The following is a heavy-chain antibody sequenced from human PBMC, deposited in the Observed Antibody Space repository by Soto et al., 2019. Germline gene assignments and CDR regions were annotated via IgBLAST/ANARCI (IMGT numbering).Heavy chain of an antibody. J-gene: IGHJ4*02. CDR2: IYYSGST. CDR3: ARHRGWYYFDY. D-gene: IGHD6-19*01. V-gene: IGHV4-59*08. CDR1: GGSISSYY. Sequence: QVQLQESGPGLVKPSETLSLTCTVSGGSISSYYWSWIRQPPGKGLEWIGYIYYSGSTNYNPSLKSRVTISVDTSKNQFSLELSSVTAADTAVYYCARHRGWYYFDYWGQGTLVTVSS.